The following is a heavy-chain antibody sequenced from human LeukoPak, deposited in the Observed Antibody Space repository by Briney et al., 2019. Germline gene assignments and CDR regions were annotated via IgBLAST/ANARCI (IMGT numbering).Heavy chain of an antibody. Sequence: GASVKVSCKASGYTFTGYYMHWVRQAPGQGLEWMGRINPNSGGTNYAQKFQGRVTMTRDTSISTAYMELSRLRSDDTAVYYCARGGVAHYYDSSGYYCSRDNWFDPWGQGTLVTVSS. V-gene: IGHV1-2*06. CDR2: INPNSGGT. CDR1: GYTFTGYY. J-gene: IGHJ5*02. D-gene: IGHD3-22*01. CDR3: ARGGVAHYYDSSGYYCSRDNWFDP.